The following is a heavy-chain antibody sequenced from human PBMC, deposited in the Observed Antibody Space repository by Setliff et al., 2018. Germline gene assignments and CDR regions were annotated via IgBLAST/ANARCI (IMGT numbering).Heavy chain of an antibody. Sequence: PGGSLRLSCAASGFTFSNAWMSGVRQAPGKGLEWVGHIKSKTDGGTTDYAAPVKGRFTISRDDSKTTLYLQMNGLKTEDTALYYCTTERVFHDQPFYYRGQGTLVTVSS. CDR2: IKSKTDGGTT. CDR3: TTERVFHDQPFYY. CDR1: GFTFSNAW. J-gene: IGHJ4*02. D-gene: IGHD1-1*01. V-gene: IGHV3-15*01.